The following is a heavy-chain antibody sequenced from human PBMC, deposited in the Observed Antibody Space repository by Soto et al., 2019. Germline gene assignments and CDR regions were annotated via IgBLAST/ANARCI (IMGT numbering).Heavy chain of an antibody. Sequence: VQLVQSGAEVKKPGSSVKVSCKASGGTFSSYAISWVRQAPGQGLEWMGGIIPIFGTANYAQKFQGRVTITADESTSTAYMELSSLRSEDTAVYYCARGSRRPYYYDSSGLGGWFDPWGQGTLVTVSS. V-gene: IGHV1-69*01. CDR2: IIPIFGTA. CDR3: ARGSRRPYYYDSSGLGGWFDP. J-gene: IGHJ5*02. D-gene: IGHD3-22*01. CDR1: GGTFSSYA.